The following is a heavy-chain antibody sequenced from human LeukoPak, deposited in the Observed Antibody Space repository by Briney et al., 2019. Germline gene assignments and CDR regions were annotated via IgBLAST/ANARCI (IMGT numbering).Heavy chain of an antibody. V-gene: IGHV4-59*01. CDR3: ARTPVVPNYYDSSGYYYYFDY. J-gene: IGHJ4*02. D-gene: IGHD3-22*01. Sequence: PSETLSLTCTVSGGSISSYYWGWIRQPPGKGLEWIGYIYYSGSTNYNPSLKSRVTISVDTSKNQFSLKLSSVTAADTAVYYCARTPVVPNYYDSSGYYYYFDYWGQGTLVTVSS. CDR2: IYYSGST. CDR1: GGSISSYY.